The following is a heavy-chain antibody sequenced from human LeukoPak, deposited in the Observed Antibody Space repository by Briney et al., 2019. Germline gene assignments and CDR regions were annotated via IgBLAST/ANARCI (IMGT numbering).Heavy chain of an antibody. J-gene: IGHJ4*02. CDR3: VREGYHVFDF. Sequence: GGSLRLSCAASGFTFSTYWMSWVRQAPGKGLEWVANTKEDGSEKYYVDSVKGRFTISRDNAKNSLYLQMNSLRVEDTAVYYCVREGYHVFDFWGQGALVTVSS. CDR2: TKEDGSEK. D-gene: IGHD2-2*01. V-gene: IGHV3-7*01. CDR1: GFTFSTYW.